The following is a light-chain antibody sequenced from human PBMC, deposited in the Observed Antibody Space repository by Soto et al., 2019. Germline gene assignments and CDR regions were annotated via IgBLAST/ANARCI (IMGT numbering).Light chain of an antibody. Sequence: EIVMTQSPATLSVSPGERATLSCRARQSVSSNLAWYQQKPGQAPRLLMYGASTRATGIPDRCSGSGSGTEFTLTISSLQSEDFAVYYCQQHNNWPPWTFGQGTKVEIK. J-gene: IGKJ1*01. CDR2: GAS. V-gene: IGKV3-15*01. CDR3: QQHNNWPPWT. CDR1: QSVSSN.